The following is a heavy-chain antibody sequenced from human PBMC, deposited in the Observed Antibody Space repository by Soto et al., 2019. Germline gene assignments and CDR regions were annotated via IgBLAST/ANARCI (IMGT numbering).Heavy chain of an antibody. J-gene: IGHJ5*02. V-gene: IGHV3-23*01. CDR3: ARGSHNYYGSGSHENWFDP. Sequence: EVQLLESGGDLVQPGGSLRISCAASGFTFSSYAMSWVRQTPGKGLEWVSGISASGGSTYYADSVKGRFMISRDNSNNTLYLQMNRLRAEDTAVYYCARGSHNYYGSGSHENWFDPWGQGTLVTVSS. CDR2: ISASGGST. D-gene: IGHD3-10*01. CDR1: GFTFSSYA.